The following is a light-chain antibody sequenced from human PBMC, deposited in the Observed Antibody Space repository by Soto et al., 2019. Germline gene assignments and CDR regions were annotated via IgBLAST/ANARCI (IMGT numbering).Light chain of an antibody. J-gene: IGLJ3*02. Sequence: QSALTQPPSVSGSPGQSVTISCTGTSSDVGSYNRVSWYQQPPGTAPKLIIYEVSNRPSGVPDRFSGSKSGNTASLTISGLQTEDEADYYCSIYRSSSVVFGGGTKVTVL. CDR2: EVS. CDR1: SSDVGSYNR. V-gene: IGLV2-18*01. CDR3: SIYRSSSVV.